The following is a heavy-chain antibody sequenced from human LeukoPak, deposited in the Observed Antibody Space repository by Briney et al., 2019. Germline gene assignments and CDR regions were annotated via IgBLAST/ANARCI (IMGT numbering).Heavy chain of an antibody. Sequence: SETLSLTCTVSGGSVSSGTNYWSWIRQPPGKGLEWIGYIYYSGSTNYNPSLKSRVTISVDTSKNQFSLKLSSVTAADTAVYYCARDRWFGELLWGQGTMVTVSS. CDR2: IYYSGST. D-gene: IGHD3-10*01. J-gene: IGHJ3*01. V-gene: IGHV4-61*01. CDR1: GGSVSSGTNY. CDR3: ARDRWFGELL.